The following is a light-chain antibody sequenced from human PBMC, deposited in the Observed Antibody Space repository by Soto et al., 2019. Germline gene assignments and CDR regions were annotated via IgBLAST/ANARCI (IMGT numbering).Light chain of an antibody. CDR2: TVS. Sequence: DIVMTQTPLSLTVTPGEPASISCRPSQSLLDSDDGNTYLDWYLQKPGQSPQLLIYTVSYRASGVPDRFSGSGSGTDFTLKISRVEAEDVGVYYCMQRIEFPLTFGGGTKVEIK. CDR3: MQRIEFPLT. CDR1: QSLLDSDDGNTY. J-gene: IGKJ4*01. V-gene: IGKV2-40*01.